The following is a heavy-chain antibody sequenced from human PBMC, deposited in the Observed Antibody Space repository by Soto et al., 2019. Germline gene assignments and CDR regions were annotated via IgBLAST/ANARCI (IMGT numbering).Heavy chain of an antibody. CDR1: GYNFTTFW. CDR2: IYPGDSET. J-gene: IGHJ4*02. V-gene: IGHV5-51*01. Sequence: GESLKISCKGSGYNFTTFWIGWVRQMPGKGLEWMGIIYPGDSETKYSPDFEGQVTISADRSTNTAYLQWRSLRASDTAMYYCARLGFPGAIYFDSWGLGTLVTSPQ. CDR3: ARLGFPGAIYFDS.